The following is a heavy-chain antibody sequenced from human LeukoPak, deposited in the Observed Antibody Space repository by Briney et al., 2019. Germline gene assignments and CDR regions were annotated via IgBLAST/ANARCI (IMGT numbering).Heavy chain of an antibody. CDR3: ARELTGGSCYY. D-gene: IGHD2-15*01. Sequence: SVKVSCKASGGTFSSYAISWVRQAPGQGLEWMGRITPILGIANYAQKFQGRVTITADKSTSTAYMELSSLRSEDTAVYYCARELTGGSCYYWGQGTLVTVSS. CDR2: ITPILGIA. V-gene: IGHV1-69*04. CDR1: GGTFSSYA. J-gene: IGHJ4*02.